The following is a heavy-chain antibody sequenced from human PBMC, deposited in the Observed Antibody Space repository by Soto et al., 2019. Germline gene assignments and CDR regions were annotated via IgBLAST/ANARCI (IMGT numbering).Heavy chain of an antibody. Sequence: ASVKVSCKVSGYTLTELSMHWVRQAPGKGLEWMGGFDPEDGETIYAQKFQGRVTMTEDTSTDTAYMELSSLRSEDTAVYYCATAKGIVATIGWRESYYFDYWGQGTLVTVSS. V-gene: IGHV1-24*01. CDR1: GYTLTELS. D-gene: IGHD5-12*01. CDR3: ATAKGIVATIGWRESYYFDY. CDR2: FDPEDGET. J-gene: IGHJ4*02.